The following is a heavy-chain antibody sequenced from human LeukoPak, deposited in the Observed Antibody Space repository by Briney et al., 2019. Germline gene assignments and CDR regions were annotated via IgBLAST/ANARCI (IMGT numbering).Heavy chain of an antibody. CDR2: IYYSGST. CDR3: ARTITMVRGSLPPNLQYYFDY. V-gene: IGHV4-39*07. J-gene: IGHJ4*02. D-gene: IGHD3-10*01. CDR1: GGSISSSSYY. Sequence: SETLSLTCTVSGGSISSSSYYWGWIRQPPGKGLEWIGSIYYSGSTYYNPSLKSRVTISVDTSKNQFSLKLSSVTAADTAVYYCARTITMVRGSLPPNLQYYFDYWGQGTLVTVSS.